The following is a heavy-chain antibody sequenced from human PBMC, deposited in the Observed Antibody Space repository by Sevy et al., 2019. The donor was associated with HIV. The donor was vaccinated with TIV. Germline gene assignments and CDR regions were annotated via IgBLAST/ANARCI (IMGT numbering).Heavy chain of an antibody. V-gene: IGHV4-30-4*01. J-gene: IGHJ5*02. D-gene: IGHD2-2*01. Sequence: SETLSLTCSVTGVSLTGADYYWSWVRQAPGKGLEWIAYIYYSGTTYYNPSLKSRVTISVDTSKNHFSLNLNSVTAADTAVYYCARYCISTSPHNWFDPWGQGTLVTVSS. CDR2: IYYSGTT. CDR1: GVSLTGADYY. CDR3: ARYCISTSPHNWFDP.